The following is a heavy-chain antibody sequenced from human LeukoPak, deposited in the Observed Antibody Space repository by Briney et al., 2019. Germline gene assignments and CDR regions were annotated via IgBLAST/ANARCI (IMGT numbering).Heavy chain of an antibody. CDR2: IIPIFGTA. Sequence: SVKVSCKASGGTFSSYAISWVPQAPGQGLEWMGWIIPIFGTANYAQKFQGRVTITTDESTSTAYMELSSLRSEDTAVYYCARSSDYYYYMDVWGKGTTVTVSS. J-gene: IGHJ6*03. CDR3: ARSSDYYYYMDV. V-gene: IGHV1-69*05. D-gene: IGHD6-6*01. CDR1: GGTFSSYA.